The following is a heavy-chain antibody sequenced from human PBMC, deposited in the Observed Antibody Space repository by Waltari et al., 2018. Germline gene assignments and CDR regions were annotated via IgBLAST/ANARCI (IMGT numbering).Heavy chain of an antibody. D-gene: IGHD3-16*01. CDR3: ARGQSIRLGELFDY. Sequence: QVQLVQSGAEVKKPGSSVKVSCKASGGTFSSYAISWVRQAPGQGLEWMGGIIPIFGTANDAQKFQGRVTITTDESTSTAYMELSSLRSEDTAVYYCARGQSIRLGELFDYWGQGTLVTVSS. J-gene: IGHJ4*02. CDR2: IIPIFGTA. V-gene: IGHV1-69*05. CDR1: GGTFSSYA.